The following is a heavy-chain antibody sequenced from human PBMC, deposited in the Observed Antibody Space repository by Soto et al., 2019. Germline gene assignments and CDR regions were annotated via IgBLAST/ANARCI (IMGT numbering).Heavy chain of an antibody. CDR1: GGSISSGGYS. CDR2: IYHSGST. Sequence: QLQLQESGSGLVKPSQTLSLTCAVSGGSISSGGYSCNWIRQPPGKGLEWIGYIYHSGSTYYNPALTSRVTISVDRSKNQFSLKLSSVTAADTAVYYCARGMTTVTTFDYWGQGTLVTVSS. D-gene: IGHD4-17*01. J-gene: IGHJ4*02. CDR3: ARGMTTVTTFDY. V-gene: IGHV4-30-2*01.